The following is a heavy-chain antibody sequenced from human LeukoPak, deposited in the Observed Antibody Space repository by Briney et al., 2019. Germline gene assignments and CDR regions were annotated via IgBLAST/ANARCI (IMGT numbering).Heavy chain of an antibody. CDR3: AKYSSSLNYNWFDP. V-gene: IGHV3-21*01. CDR2: ISSSSSYI. J-gene: IGHJ5*02. Sequence: GGSLRLSCAASGFTFSSYSMNWVRQAPGKGLEWVSSISSSSSYIYYADSVKGRFTISRDNAKNSLYLQMNSLRAEDTAVYYCAKYSSSLNYNWFDPWGQGTLVTVSS. CDR1: GFTFSSYS. D-gene: IGHD6-13*01.